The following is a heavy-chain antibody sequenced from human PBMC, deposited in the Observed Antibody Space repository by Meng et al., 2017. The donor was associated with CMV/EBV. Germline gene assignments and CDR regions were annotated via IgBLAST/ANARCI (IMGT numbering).Heavy chain of an antibody. V-gene: IGHV3-74*01. CDR2: IHSDGISA. CDR3: ARMFNYDFSRGGMDA. Sequence: GGSLRLSCGASGFTFGSYWMHWVRQVPGKGLVWVSRIHSDGISADYAGSVMGRFTISRDNAKNTVYLQMNSLRPEDTAVYYCARMFNYDFSRGGMDAWGQGTTVTVSS. J-gene: IGHJ6*02. D-gene: IGHD3-3*01. CDR1: GFTFGSYW.